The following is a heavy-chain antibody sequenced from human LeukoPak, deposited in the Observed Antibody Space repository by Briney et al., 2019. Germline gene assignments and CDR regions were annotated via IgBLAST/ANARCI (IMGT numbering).Heavy chain of an antibody. J-gene: IGHJ4*02. V-gene: IGHV3-48*03. D-gene: IGHD5-12*01. CDR3: AGSGYDIIFDY. Sequence: GGSLRLSCAASGFTFSSYEMNWVRQAPGRGLEWVPYISSRGSTIYYADSVKGRFTISRDNAKNSLYLQMNSLRAEDTAVYYCAGSGYDIIFDYWGQGTLVTVSS. CDR1: GFTFSSYE. CDR2: ISSRGSTI.